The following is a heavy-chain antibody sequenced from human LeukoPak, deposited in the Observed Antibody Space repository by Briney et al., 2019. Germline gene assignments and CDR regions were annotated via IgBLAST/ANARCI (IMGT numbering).Heavy chain of an antibody. V-gene: IGHV4-59*01. J-gene: IGHJ4*02. CDR1: GGSISSYY. CDR3: ARSGKSAYILDY. Sequence: KPLETLSLTCTVSGGSISSYYWSWIRQPPGKGLEWIGYIYYTGSTNYNPSLKSRVTISVDTSKNQFSLKLSSVTAADTAVYYCARSGKSAYILDYWGQGTLVTVSS. D-gene: IGHD3-16*01. CDR2: IYYTGST.